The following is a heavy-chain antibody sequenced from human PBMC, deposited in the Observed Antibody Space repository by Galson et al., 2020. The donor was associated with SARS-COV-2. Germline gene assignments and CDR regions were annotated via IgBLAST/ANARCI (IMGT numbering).Heavy chain of an antibody. Sequence: ASVKVSCKDSGYTFTNYGISWVRQAPGQGLEWMGWISAYNGNTNYAQNLQGRVTMTTDTSTSTAYMELRSLTSDDTAVYYCARAHYKSSTWYGDYWGQGSLVTVSS. CDR2: ISAYNGNT. CDR1: GYTFTNYG. CDR3: ARAHYKSSTWYGDY. V-gene: IGHV1-18*04. J-gene: IGHJ4*02. D-gene: IGHD6-13*01.